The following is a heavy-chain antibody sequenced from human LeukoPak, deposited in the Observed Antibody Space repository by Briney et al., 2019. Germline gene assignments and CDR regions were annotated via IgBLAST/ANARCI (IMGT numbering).Heavy chain of an antibody. D-gene: IGHD2-2*02. CDR2: ISAYNGNT. CDR1: GYTFTSYG. Sequence: SVKVSCKASGYTFTSYGISWVRQAPGQGLEWMGWISAYNGNTNYAQKLQGRVTMTTDTSTSTAYMELRSLRSDDTAVYYCARAGYCSSTSCYTSDWFDPWGQGTLVTVSS. J-gene: IGHJ5*02. CDR3: ARAGYCSSTSCYTSDWFDP. V-gene: IGHV1-18*01.